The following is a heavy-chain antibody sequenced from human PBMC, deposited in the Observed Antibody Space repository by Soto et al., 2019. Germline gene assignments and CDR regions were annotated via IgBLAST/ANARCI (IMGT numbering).Heavy chain of an antibody. J-gene: IGHJ4*02. CDR1: GGSVSSGSYY. D-gene: IGHD1-26*01. Sequence: SETLSLTCTVSGGSVSSGSYYWSWIRQPPGKGLEWIGYIYYSGSTNYNPSLKSRVTISVDTSKNQFSLKLSSVTPADTAVHYCERGTYSGIYYLDNWGQGTLVTVSS. CDR3: ERGTYSGIYYLDN. V-gene: IGHV4-61*01. CDR2: IYYSGST.